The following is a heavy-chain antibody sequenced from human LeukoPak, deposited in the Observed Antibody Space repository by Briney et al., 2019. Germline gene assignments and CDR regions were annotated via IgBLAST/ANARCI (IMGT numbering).Heavy chain of an antibody. Sequence: PSETLSLTCTVSGGSISSYYWSWIRQPPGKGLEWIGYIYYSGSTNYNPSLKSRATISVDTSKNQFSLKLSSVTAADTAVYYCARDYYYDSKRDYYYGMDVWGQGTTVTVSS. D-gene: IGHD3-22*01. CDR2: IYYSGST. CDR3: ARDYYYDSKRDYYYGMDV. J-gene: IGHJ6*02. V-gene: IGHV4-59*01. CDR1: GGSISSYY.